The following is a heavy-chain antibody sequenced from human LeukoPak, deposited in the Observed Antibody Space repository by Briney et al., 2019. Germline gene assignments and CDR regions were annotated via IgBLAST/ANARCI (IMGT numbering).Heavy chain of an antibody. D-gene: IGHD6-19*01. CDR3: ARQNGWYDY. CDR1: GFTFSSYE. J-gene: IGHJ4*02. CDR2: ISTSDAT. Sequence: PGGSLRLSCAASGFTFSSYEMNWVRQAPGKGLERISYISTSDATMYADSVKGRFTISRDNAKNSLYLQMNSLRAEDTAVYYCARQNGWYDYWGQGTLVTVS. V-gene: IGHV3-48*03.